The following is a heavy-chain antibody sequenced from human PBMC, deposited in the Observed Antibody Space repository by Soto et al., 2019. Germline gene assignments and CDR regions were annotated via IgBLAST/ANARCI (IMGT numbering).Heavy chain of an antibody. D-gene: IGHD1-1*01. CDR3: ARDPYGTTDYYYGMDV. CDR2: IWYDGSNK. J-gene: IGHJ6*02. CDR1: GFTFSSYG. V-gene: IGHV3-33*01. Sequence: QVQLVESGGGVVQPGRSLRLSCAASGFTFSSYGMHWVRQAPGKGLEWVAVIWYDGSNKYYADSVKGRFTISRDNSKNTLYLKMNSLRAEDTAVYYCARDPYGTTDYYYGMDVWGQGTTVTVSS.